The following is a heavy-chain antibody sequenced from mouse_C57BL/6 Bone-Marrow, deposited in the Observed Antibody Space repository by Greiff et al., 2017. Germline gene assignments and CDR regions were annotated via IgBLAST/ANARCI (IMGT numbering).Heavy chain of an antibody. J-gene: IGHJ3*01. Sequence: QVQLQQPGAELVKPGASVKMSCKASGYTFTSYWITWVKQRPGQGLEWIGDIYPGSGSTNYNEKFKSKGTLTVDTSSSPAYMQLSSLTAEDSAVYYYSRWDYDWFAYWGQGTLVTVSA. V-gene: IGHV1-55*01. CDR2: IYPGSGST. CDR3: SRWDYDWFAY. CDR1: GYTFTSYW. D-gene: IGHD2-4*01.